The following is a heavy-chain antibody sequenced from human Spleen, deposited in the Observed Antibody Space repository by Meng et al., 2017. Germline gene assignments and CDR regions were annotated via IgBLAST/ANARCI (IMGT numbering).Heavy chain of an antibody. Sequence: QVQQQGSGPGLVQPSGTLSLTWAVSGGSISSSNWWSWVRQPPGKGLEWIGEIYHSGSTSSYNPSLRSRVTMSLDTSRNQISLMLTSVTAADTAVYYCARNGAYCLDSWGQGTLVTVSS. CDR3: ARNGAYCLDS. CDR2: IYHSGST. CDR1: GGSISSSNW. J-gene: IGHJ4*02. V-gene: IGHV4-4*02. D-gene: IGHD2-21*01.